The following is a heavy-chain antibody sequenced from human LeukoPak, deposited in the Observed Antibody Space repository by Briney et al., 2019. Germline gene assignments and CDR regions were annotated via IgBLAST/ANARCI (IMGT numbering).Heavy chain of an antibody. CDR3: ARLAYSSLLGDY. CDR1: GFSFSNYE. J-gene: IGHJ4*02. D-gene: IGHD6-19*01. Sequence: GGSLRLSCAASGFSFSNYEMNWVRQAPGKGLEWISYITASSTTIYYADSVKGRFTISRDNSKNTLYLQMNSLRAEDTAVYYCARLAYSSLLGDYWGQGTLVAVSS. CDR2: ITASSTTI. V-gene: IGHV3-48*01.